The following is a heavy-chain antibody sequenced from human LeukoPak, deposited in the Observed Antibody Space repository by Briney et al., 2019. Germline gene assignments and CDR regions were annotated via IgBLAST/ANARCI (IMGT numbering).Heavy chain of an antibody. CDR3: ARGIHTDTGYSSSCFDY. CDR2: IYYSGST. Sequence: SETLSLTCTVSGGSISSYYWSWIRQPPGEGLEWIGYIYYSGSTNYNPSLKSRVTISVDTSENQFSLKLSSVTAADTAVYYCARGIHTDTGYSSSCFDYWGQGTLVTVSS. V-gene: IGHV4-59*01. J-gene: IGHJ4*02. D-gene: IGHD6-13*01. CDR1: GGSISSYY.